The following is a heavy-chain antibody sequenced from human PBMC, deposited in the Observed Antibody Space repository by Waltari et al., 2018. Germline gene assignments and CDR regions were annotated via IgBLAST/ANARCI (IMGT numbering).Heavy chain of an antibody. CDR2: IKQDGSEK. CDR1: GFPFSSYW. J-gene: IGHJ4*02. Sequence: EVQLVESGGGLVQPGGSLRLSCAASGFPFSSYWVSWVRQAPGKGLDWLANIKQDGSEKYYVDSVKGRFTSSRDNAKNSLYLQMNSLRAEDTAVYYCARELEDYWGQGTLVTVSS. CDR3: ARELEDY. V-gene: IGHV3-7*01.